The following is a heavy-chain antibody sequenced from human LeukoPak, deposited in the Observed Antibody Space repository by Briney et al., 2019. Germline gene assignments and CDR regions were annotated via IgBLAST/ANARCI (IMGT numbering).Heavy chain of an antibody. CDR1: GGSISSSSYY. V-gene: IGHV4-61*02. D-gene: IGHD1-14*01. CDR3: ARGGSDAFDI. Sequence: SETLSLTCTVSGGSISSSSYYWSWIRQPAGKGLEWIGRIYTSRSTNYNPSLKSRVTISVDTSKSQFSLKLSSVTAADTAVYYCARGGSDAFDIWGQGTMVTVSS. CDR2: IYTSRST. J-gene: IGHJ3*02.